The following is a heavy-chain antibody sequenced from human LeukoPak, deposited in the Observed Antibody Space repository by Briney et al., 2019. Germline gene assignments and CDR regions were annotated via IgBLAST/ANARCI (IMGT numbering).Heavy chain of an antibody. CDR3: ARAGKHVFGYFDY. D-gene: IGHD3-3*02. CDR2: IYSGGST. CDR1: GFTVSSSY. J-gene: IGHJ4*02. V-gene: IGHV3-53*01. Sequence: GGSLRLSCAASGFTVSSSYMSWVRQAPGKGLEWVSVIYSGGSTYYADSVKGRFTISRDNSKNTLYLQMSSLRAEDTAMYYCARAGKHVFGYFDYWGQGTLVTASS.